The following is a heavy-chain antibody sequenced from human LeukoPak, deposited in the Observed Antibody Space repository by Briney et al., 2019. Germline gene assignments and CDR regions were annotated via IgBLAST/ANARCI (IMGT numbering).Heavy chain of an antibody. CDR3: ARLNRSGPDY. J-gene: IGHJ4*02. CDR2: IYYSGST. D-gene: IGHD2-15*01. CDR1: GGSISSYY. V-gene: IGHV4-59*01. Sequence: ASETLSLTCTVSGGSISSYYWSWIRQPPGKGLEWIGYIYYSGSTNYNPSLKSRVTISVDTSKNQFSLKLSSVTAADTAVYYCARLNRSGPDYWGQGTLVTVFS.